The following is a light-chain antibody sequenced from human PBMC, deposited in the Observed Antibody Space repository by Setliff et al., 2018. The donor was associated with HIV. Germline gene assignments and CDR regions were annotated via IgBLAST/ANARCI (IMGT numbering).Light chain of an antibody. CDR2: DVS. J-gene: IGLJ1*01. CDR1: SSDVGGYNY. V-gene: IGLV2-14*03. Sequence: SALTQPASASGSPGQSITISCTGTSSDVGGYNYVSWYQQHPGKAPKLMIYDVSNRPSGVSNRFSGSKSGNTASLTISGLQAEDEADYYCSSYTSSSTLVFGTGTKVTVL. CDR3: SSYTSSSTLV.